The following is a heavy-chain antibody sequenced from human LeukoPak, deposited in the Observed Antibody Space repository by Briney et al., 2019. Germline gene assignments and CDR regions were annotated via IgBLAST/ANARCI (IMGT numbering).Heavy chain of an antibody. Sequence: GGSLRLSCVASEFNARYTYMTWVRQAPGKGLEWISVIYRGGYTDYADSVKGRFTISSDNPKRTLYLQMNSLSAEDTATYYCAIGSTVFHARRWGQGTRVTVSS. CDR3: AIGSTVFHARR. CDR2: IYRGGYT. D-gene: IGHD4-17*01. CDR1: EFNARYTY. J-gene: IGHJ4*02. V-gene: IGHV3-53*01.